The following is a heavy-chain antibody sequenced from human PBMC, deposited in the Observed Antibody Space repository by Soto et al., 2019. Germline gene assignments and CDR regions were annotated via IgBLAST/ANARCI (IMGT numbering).Heavy chain of an antibody. D-gene: IGHD4-17*01. J-gene: IGHJ4*02. Sequence: SETLSLTCTVSGGSISSYYWIWIRQPPGKGLEWIGYIYYSGSTNHNPSLKSRVTISVDTSKNQFSLKLSSVTAADTAVYYCARLRGYGDYFDYWGQGTLVTVSS. CDR2: IYYSGST. CDR1: GGSISSYY. CDR3: ARLRGYGDYFDY. V-gene: IGHV4-59*01.